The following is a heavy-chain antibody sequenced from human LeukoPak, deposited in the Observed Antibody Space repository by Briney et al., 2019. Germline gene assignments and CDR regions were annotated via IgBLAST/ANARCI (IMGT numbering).Heavy chain of an antibody. CDR3: ATLGATSFDY. J-gene: IGHJ4*02. D-gene: IGHD1-26*01. CDR1: GYTFTDYY. CDR2: IVPNSGGT. V-gene: IGHV1-2*02. Sequence: ASVKVSCKTSGYTFTDYYIHWVRQAPGQGLEWMGWIVPNSGGTKYARKFQGRVTMTRDTSISTAYMELSRLRYDDTAVYYCATLGATSFDYWGQGALVTVSS.